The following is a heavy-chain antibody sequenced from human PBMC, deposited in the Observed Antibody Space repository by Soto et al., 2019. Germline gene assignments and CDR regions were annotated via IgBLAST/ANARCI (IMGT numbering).Heavy chain of an antibody. V-gene: IGHV3-11*06. CDR2: ISSSSSYT. CDR1: GFTFSDYY. D-gene: IGHD6-19*01. CDR3: ARVMYSSGWYHFDY. Sequence: QVQLVESGGGLVKPGGSLRLSCAASGFTFSDYYMSWIRQAPGKGLEWVSYISSSSSYTNYADSVKGRFTISRDNAKNSLYLQMNSLRAEDTAVYYCARVMYSSGWYHFDYWGQGTLVTVSS. J-gene: IGHJ4*02.